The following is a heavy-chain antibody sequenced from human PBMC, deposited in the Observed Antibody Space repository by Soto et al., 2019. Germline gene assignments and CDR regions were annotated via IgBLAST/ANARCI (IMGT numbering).Heavy chain of an antibody. CDR3: ARALGFGAPYYYYYYGMDV. CDR2: IYYSGST. J-gene: IGHJ6*02. CDR1: GGSISSGGYY. Sequence: SETLSLTCTVSGGSISSGGYYWSWIRQHPGKGLEWIGYIYYSGSTYYNPSLKSRVTISVDTSKNQFSLKLSAVTAADTAVYYGARALGFGAPYYYYYYGMDVWGQGTTVTVSS. V-gene: IGHV4-31*03. D-gene: IGHD3-10*01.